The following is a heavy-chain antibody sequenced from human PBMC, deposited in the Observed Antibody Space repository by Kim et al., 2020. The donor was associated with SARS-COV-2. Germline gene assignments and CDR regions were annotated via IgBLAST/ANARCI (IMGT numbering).Heavy chain of an antibody. CDR2: IRSKPNNYAT. D-gene: IGHD4-17*01. J-gene: IGHJ4*01. V-gene: IGHV3-73*01. CDR1: GISFSVCT. Sequence: GGSLRLSCTASGISFSVCTMNWVRQASGKGLEWVGRIRSKPNNYATSYAASVTGRFTISRDDSTNTVYLQMDSLKTDDTAVYFCSRHSGKHGDRGFDNWG. CDR3: SRHSGKHGDRGFDN.